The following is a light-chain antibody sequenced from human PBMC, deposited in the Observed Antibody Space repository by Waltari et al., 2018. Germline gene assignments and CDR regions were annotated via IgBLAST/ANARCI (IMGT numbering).Light chain of an antibody. J-gene: IGLJ1*01. CDR3: SSYTSSSTYV. Sequence: QPALTQPASVSGSPGQSIPIPCTGTSSDVGGYNYVPWYHQHPGKAPKLMIYEVSNRPSGVSNRFSGSKSGNTASLTISGLQAEDEADYYCSSYTSSSTYVFGTGTKVTVL. V-gene: IGLV2-14*01. CDR1: SSDVGGYNY. CDR2: EVS.